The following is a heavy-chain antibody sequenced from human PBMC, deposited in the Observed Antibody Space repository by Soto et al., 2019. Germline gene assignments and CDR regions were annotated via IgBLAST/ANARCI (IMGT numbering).Heavy chain of an antibody. CDR3: ARNSSAIVVVPAAAYYYYYYMHV. Sequence: ASVKVSCKASGYTFTSYGISWVRQAPGQGLEWMGWISAYNGNTNYAQKLQGRVTMATDTSTSTAYMELRSLRSDDTAVYYCARNSSAIVVVPAAAYYYYYYMHVWGKGTTVTVSS. J-gene: IGHJ6*03. CDR2: ISAYNGNT. D-gene: IGHD2-2*01. CDR1: GYTFTSYG. V-gene: IGHV1-18*01.